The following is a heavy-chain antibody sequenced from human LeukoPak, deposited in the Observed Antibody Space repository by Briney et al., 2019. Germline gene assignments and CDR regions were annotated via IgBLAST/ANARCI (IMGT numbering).Heavy chain of an antibody. J-gene: IGHJ5*02. V-gene: IGHV3-21*05. Sequence: GGSLRLSCVASEFTFSSYAMHWVRQAPGKGLEWVSYISSSSSYTNYADSVKGRFTISRDNAKNSLYLQMNSLRAEDTAVYYCARDSVAGIAAAGSNWFDPWGQGTLVTVSS. CDR2: ISSSSSYT. CDR3: ARDSVAGIAAAGSNWFDP. CDR1: EFTFSSYA. D-gene: IGHD6-13*01.